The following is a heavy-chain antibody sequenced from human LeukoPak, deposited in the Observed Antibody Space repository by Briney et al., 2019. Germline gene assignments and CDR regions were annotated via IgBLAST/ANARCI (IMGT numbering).Heavy chain of an antibody. CDR3: VRNAGHGNGKTPGDAFDI. CDR1: GYSISSGYY. V-gene: IGHV4-38-2*02. CDR2: IYHSGST. D-gene: IGHD1-14*01. J-gene: IGHJ3*02. Sequence: PSETLSLTCTVSGYSISSGYYWGWIRQPPGKGLEWIGSIYHSGSTYYNPSLKSRVTISVDKSKNQFSLKVSSVTAADTAVYYCVRNAGHGNGKTPGDAFDIWGPGTMVTVSS.